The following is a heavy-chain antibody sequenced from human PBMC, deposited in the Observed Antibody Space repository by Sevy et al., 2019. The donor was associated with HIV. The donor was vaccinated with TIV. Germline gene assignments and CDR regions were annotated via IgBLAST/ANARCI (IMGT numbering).Heavy chain of an antibody. CDR3: AKDQGQLLQYYFDY. CDR2: VSVRSGST. CDR1: GFTFSSYA. D-gene: IGHD2-2*01. V-gene: IGHV3-23*01. Sequence: GGSLRLSCAASGFTFSSYAMSWVRQAPGKGLEWVSGVSVRSGSTYYADSVKGRFTISRENSKNTQYLDMNSLRAEDTAIYYCAKDQGQLLQYYFDYWGQGTLVTVSS. J-gene: IGHJ4*02.